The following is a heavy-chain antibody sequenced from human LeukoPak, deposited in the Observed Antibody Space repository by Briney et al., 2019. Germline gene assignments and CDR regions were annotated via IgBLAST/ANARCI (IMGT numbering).Heavy chain of an antibody. CDR1: AFAFSSYA. Sequence: GGSLRLSCAASAFAFSSYAMSWVRQAPGKRLEWVSAIGGSGTNTYYADSVMGRFTISRDNSKNTLYLQMNSLRAEDTAVYYCAKDRLGSGPRGFFDYWGQGTLVTVSS. CDR2: IGGSGTNT. J-gene: IGHJ4*02. V-gene: IGHV3-23*01. CDR3: AKDRLGSGPRGFFDY. D-gene: IGHD6-19*01.